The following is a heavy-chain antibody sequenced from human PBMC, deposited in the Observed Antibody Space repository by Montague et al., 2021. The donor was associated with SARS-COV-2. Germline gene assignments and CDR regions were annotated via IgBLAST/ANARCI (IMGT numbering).Heavy chain of an antibody. CDR1: GFSLSPSGVG. D-gene: IGHD3-22*01. J-gene: IGHJ4*02. Sequence: PALVKPTQTLTLTCTFSGFSLSPSGVGVGWIRQPPGKALEWLALIHWDDDKRYSPSLKSRLTITKDTSKNQVVLTMTNMDPVDTATYYCAHYYYDSSGVDYWGRGTLVTVSS. V-gene: IGHV2-5*02. CDR3: AHYYYDSSGVDY. CDR2: IHWDDDK.